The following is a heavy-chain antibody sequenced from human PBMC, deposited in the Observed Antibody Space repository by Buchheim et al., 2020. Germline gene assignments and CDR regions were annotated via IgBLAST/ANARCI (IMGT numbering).Heavy chain of an antibody. CDR3: ARDYNFWSGYLAY. D-gene: IGHD3-3*01. CDR1: GFTFSSYW. CDR2: IKQDGSEK. V-gene: IGHV3-7*01. Sequence: EVQLVESGGGLVQPGGSLRLSCAASGFTFSSYWMTWVRQAPGKGLEWVANIKQDGSEKHYVDSVKGRFTISGDNAKNALYLQMNSLRAEDTAVYYCARDYNFWSGYLAYWGQGTL. J-gene: IGHJ4*02.